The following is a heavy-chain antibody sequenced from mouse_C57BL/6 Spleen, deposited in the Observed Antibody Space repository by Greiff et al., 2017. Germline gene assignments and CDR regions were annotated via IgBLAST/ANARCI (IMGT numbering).Heavy chain of an antibody. D-gene: IGHD2-2*01. CDR2: INPNNGGT. J-gene: IGHJ4*01. CDR1: GYTFTDYN. CDR3: ARLVFGYDGMDY. Sequence: VQLQQSGPELVKPGASVKIPCKASGYTFTDYNMDWVKQSHGKSLEWIGDINPNNGGTIYNQKFKGKATLTVDKSSSTADMELRILTSEDTAVYYCARLVFGYDGMDYWGQGTSVTVSS. V-gene: IGHV1-18*01.